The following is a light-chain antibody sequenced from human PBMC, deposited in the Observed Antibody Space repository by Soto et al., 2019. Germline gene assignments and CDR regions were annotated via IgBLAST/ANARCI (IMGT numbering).Light chain of an antibody. V-gene: IGKV1-27*01. CDR1: QGMSDY. J-gene: IGKJ4*01. CDR2: AAS. CDR3: QNYNGALA. Sequence: DIQMTQSPSSLSASIGDRVTITCRASQGMSDYLAWYQQKPGKAPELLIYAASVLQSGVPSRFSGSGSGTDFTLTISSLQTEDVATYFCQNYNGALAFGGGTKVEL.